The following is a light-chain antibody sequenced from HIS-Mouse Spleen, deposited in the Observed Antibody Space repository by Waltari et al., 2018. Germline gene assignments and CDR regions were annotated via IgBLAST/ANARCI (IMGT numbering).Light chain of an antibody. J-gene: IGLJ3*02. CDR1: SRDVGTYNL. V-gene: IGLV2-23*01. Sequence: QSALTQPASVSGSPVQSITISCPVPSRDVGTYNLLSWYQQHPGKSPKLMIYEGSKRPSGVSNRFSGSKSGNTASLTISGLQAEDEADYYCCSYAGSSTLVFGGGTKLTVL. CDR3: CSYAGSSTLV. CDR2: EGS.